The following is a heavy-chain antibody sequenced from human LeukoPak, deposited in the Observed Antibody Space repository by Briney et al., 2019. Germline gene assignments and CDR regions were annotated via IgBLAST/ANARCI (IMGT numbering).Heavy chain of an antibody. CDR1: GGTFSSYA. CDR3: ARDGGEGYYYYYMDV. CDR2: IIPIFGTA. J-gene: IGHJ6*03. D-gene: IGHD3-16*01. V-gene: IGHV1-69*05. Sequence: GASVKVSCKASGGTFSSYAISWVRQAPGQGLEWMGGIIPIFGTANYAQKFQGRVTITTDESTSTAYMELSSLRSEDTAVYYCARDGGEGYYYYYMDVWGKGTTVTVSS.